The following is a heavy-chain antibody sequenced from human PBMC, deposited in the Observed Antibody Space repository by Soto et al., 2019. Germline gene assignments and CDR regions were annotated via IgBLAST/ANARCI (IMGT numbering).Heavy chain of an antibody. Sequence: GASVKVSCKASGYTFTSYGISWVRQAPGQGLEWMGWISAYNGNTNYAQKLQGRVTMTTDTSTSTAYMELRSLRSDDTAVYYCARAMVLFWFGDFDPDAFYFWGRGTMGTGS. CDR3: ARAMVLFWFGDFDPDAFYF. CDR1: GYTFTSYG. CDR2: ISAYNGNT. D-gene: IGHD3-10*01. V-gene: IGHV1-18*01. J-gene: IGHJ3*01.